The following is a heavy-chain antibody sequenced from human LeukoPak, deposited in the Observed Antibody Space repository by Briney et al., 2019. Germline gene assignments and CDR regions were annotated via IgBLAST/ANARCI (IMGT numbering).Heavy chain of an antibody. CDR3: ARAPSEIGGYYPEYFRH. CDR2: IKRDGSP. D-gene: IGHD3-22*01. V-gene: IGHV3-74*01. CDR1: GFTFSSYW. J-gene: IGHJ1*01. Sequence: GGSLRLSCAASGFTFSSYWMHWVRQAPGKGLVWVSRIKRDGSPRYADSVKGRFTISRDNAKNTVSLQMNRLRAEDTGVYYCARAPSEIGGYYPEYFRHWGQGSLVTVSP.